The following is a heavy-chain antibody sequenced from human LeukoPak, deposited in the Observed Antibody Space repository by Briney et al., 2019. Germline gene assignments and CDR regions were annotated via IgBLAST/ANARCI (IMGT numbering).Heavy chain of an antibody. CDR1: GGSISSYY. CDR3: ARARSGWRFDC. CDR2: IYYSGST. Sequence: SETLSLTCTVSGGSISSYYWSWIRQPPGKGLEWIGYIYYSGSTNYNPSLKSRVTISVDTSKNQFSLKLSSVTAADTAVYYCARARSGWRFDCWGQGTLVTVSS. V-gene: IGHV4-59*01. D-gene: IGHD6-19*01. J-gene: IGHJ4*02.